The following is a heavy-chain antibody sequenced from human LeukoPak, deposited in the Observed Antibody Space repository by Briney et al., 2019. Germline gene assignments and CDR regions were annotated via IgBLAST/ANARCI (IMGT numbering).Heavy chain of an antibody. J-gene: IGHJ4*02. CDR3: ARDQEGFDY. CDR1: GYTFTSNY. Sequence: ASVKVSCKASGYTFTSNYIHWVQQAPGQGLEWVGMIYPRDGSTSYAQKFQGRVTVTRDTSTSTVHMELSGLRSEDTAVYYCARDQEGFDYWGQGTLVTVSS. CDR2: IYPRDGST. V-gene: IGHV1-46*01.